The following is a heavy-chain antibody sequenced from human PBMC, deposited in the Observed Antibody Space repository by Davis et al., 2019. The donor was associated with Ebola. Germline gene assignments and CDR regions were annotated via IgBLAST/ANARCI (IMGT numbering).Heavy chain of an antibody. CDR1: GGSISSGGYY. CDR3: ARASPLRFLEWNYYYYGMDV. CDR2: IYYSGST. D-gene: IGHD3-3*01. J-gene: IGHJ6*02. V-gene: IGHV4-39*07. Sequence: PGGSLRLSCTVSGGSISSGGYYWGWIRQPPGKGLEWIGSIYYSGSTYYNPSLKSRVTISVDTSKNQFSLKLSSVTAADTAVYYCARASPLRFLEWNYYYYGMDVWGQGTTVTVSS.